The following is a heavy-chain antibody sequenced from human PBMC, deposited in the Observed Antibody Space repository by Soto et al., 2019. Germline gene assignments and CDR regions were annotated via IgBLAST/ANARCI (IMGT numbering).Heavy chain of an antibody. CDR1: GGTFSTIA. V-gene: IGHV1-69*01. D-gene: IGHD6-25*01. CDR2: IIPISGTA. Sequence: QVQLVQSGAEVKKPGSSVKLSCKASGGTFSTIAVSWLRQAPGKGREYMGGIIPISGTAKYAQTFQGRVTISADGSTTTAYLEPHSLKFEDAAFYCCARGRGLAEATSFADFFHHWGQGTLVTFSS. J-gene: IGHJ1*01. CDR3: ARGRGLAEATSFADFFHH.